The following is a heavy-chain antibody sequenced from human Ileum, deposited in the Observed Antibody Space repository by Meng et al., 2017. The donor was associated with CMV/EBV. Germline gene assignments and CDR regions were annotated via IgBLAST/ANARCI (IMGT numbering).Heavy chain of an antibody. J-gene: IGHJ6*02. Sequence: GSLRLSCAASGFTFSDYWMTWVRQAPGKGLEWIGEINHSGSTNYNPSLKSRVTISVDTSKNQFSLKLSSVTAADTAVYYCARGYSSSRLARYYYGMDVWGQGTTVTVSS. D-gene: IGHD6-13*01. CDR1: GFTFSDYW. CDR3: ARGYSSSRLARYYYGMDV. CDR2: INHSGST. V-gene: IGHV4-34*01.